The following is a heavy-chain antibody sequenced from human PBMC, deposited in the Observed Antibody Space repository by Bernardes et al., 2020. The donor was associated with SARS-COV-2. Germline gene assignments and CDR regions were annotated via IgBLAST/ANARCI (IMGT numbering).Heavy chain of an antibody. CDR3: ARQHLGGVTIFGVVTTDRYFDY. CDR2: MYSSGSS. J-gene: IGHJ4*02. D-gene: IGHD3-3*01. Sequence: SETLSLTCTVSGASISSTNYYWGWLRQPPGKGLEWIGSMYSSGSSYYNPSLQRRVRGSVDTSKNQFSLRLSSVTAADTAVYYCARQHLGGVTIFGVVTTDRYFDYWGQGTLVTVSS. V-gene: IGHV4-39*01. CDR1: GASISSTNYY.